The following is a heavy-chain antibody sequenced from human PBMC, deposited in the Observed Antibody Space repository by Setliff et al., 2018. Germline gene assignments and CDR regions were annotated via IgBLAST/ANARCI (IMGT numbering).Heavy chain of an antibody. Sequence: PSETLSLTCSVSGDSIFDNYWSWIRQSPGRGLEWIAYISYTGSTNYNPSLKSRVTISLDTSKNHFSLNLRSVTAADTAVYYCARALASGSYYGQSSYYMDVWGKGTTVTVSS. V-gene: IGHV4-59*08. CDR3: ARALASGSYYGQSSYYMDV. CDR1: GDSIFDNY. CDR2: ISYTGST. D-gene: IGHD3-10*01. J-gene: IGHJ6*03.